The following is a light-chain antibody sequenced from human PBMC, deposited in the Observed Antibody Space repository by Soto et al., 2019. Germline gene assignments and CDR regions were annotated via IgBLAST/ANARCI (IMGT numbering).Light chain of an antibody. V-gene: IGLV2-14*01. CDR1: RSDVGGYNF. CDR2: EVS. Sequence: QSALTQPASVSGSPGQSITISCTGSRSDVGGYNFVSWYQQHPGKAPKLMIYEVSNRPSGVSNRFSGSKSGNTASLTISWLQAEDEAEYYCASYTDTNTLDVFGTGTKVTVL. CDR3: ASYTDTNTLDV. J-gene: IGLJ1*01.